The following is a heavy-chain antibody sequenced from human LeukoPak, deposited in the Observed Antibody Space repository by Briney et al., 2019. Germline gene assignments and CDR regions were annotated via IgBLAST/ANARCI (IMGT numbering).Heavy chain of an antibody. CDR1: GFTFSNAW. CDR3: TAPGVGGGSYYYYFDY. CDR2: IKSKTDGGTT. J-gene: IGHJ4*02. Sequence: GGSLRLSCAASGFTFSNAWMSWVRQAPGKGLEWVGRIKSKTDGGTTDYAAPVKGRFTISRDDSKNTLYLQMNSLKTEDTAVYYCTAPGVGGGSYYYYFDYWGQGTLVTVSS. V-gene: IGHV3-15*01. D-gene: IGHD1-26*01.